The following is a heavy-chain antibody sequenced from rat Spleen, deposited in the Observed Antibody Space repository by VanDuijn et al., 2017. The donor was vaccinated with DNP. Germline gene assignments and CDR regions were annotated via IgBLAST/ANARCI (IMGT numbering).Heavy chain of an antibody. V-gene: IGHV2-6*01. J-gene: IGHJ1*01. D-gene: IGHD1-4*01. CDR3: ARSPGYYWYFDF. CDR1: GFSLTTYS. CDR2: ISSGGST. Sequence: QVQLKESGPGLVQPSQTLSLACTVSGFSLTTYSVSWVRQPPGKGLEWIATISSGGSTYYNSALNSRLSISRDTSKSQVFLKMNSVQTEDTAMYFCARSPGYYWYFDFWGPGTMVTVSS.